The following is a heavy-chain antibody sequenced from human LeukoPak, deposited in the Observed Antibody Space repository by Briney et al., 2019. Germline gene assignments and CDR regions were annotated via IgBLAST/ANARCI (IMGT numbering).Heavy chain of an antibody. J-gene: IGHJ4*02. Sequence: ASVKVSCKASGGTFSSYAISWVRQAPGQGLEWMGGIIPIFGTANYAQKFQGRVTITADESTSTAYMELSSLRSEDTAVYYCARDTVPDVEGGYWGQGTLVTVSS. V-gene: IGHV1-69*01. CDR1: GGTFSSYA. CDR2: IIPIFGTA. D-gene: IGHD4-17*01. CDR3: ARDTVPDVEGGY.